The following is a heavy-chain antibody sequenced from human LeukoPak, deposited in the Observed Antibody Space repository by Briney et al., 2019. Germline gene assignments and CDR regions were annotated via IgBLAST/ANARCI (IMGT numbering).Heavy chain of an antibody. J-gene: IGHJ4*02. CDR1: GGTFSSYA. CDR2: ILPIFNTS. V-gene: IGHV1-69*06. D-gene: IGHD2-21*01. Sequence: EASVKVSCKASGGTFSSYAISWVRQAPGQGLEWMGGILPIFNTSNYAPKFQGRVTITADKSTTTAYMELRSLTSDDTAVYYCAKERGYSMTPDYWGQGTLIIVSS. CDR3: AKERGYSMTPDY.